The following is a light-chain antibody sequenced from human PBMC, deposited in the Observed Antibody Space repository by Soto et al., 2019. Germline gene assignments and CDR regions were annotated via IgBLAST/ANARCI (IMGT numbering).Light chain of an antibody. J-gene: IGLJ3*02. CDR1: SSNIGSNT. Sequence: QSVLTQPPSASGTPGQRVTISCSGRSSNIGSNTVNWYQQLPGTAPKLLIYSNNQRPSGVPDRFSGFKSGTSASLAISGLQSEDEADYYCAAWDDSLNGWVFGGGTKLTVL. V-gene: IGLV1-44*01. CDR3: AAWDDSLNGWV. CDR2: SNN.